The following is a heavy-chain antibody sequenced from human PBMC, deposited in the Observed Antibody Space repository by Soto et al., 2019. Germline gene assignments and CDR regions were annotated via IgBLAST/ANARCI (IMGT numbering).Heavy chain of an antibody. J-gene: IGHJ4*02. CDR3: AREAGYDILTGYYTPWYFDY. Sequence: GGSLRLSCAASGFTVSSNYMSWVRQAPGKGLEWVSVIYSGGSTYYADSVKGRFTISRDNSKNTLYLQMNSLRAEDTAVYYCAREAGYDILTGYYTPWYFDYWGQGTLVTVSS. CDR1: GFTVSSNY. D-gene: IGHD3-9*01. V-gene: IGHV3-66*01. CDR2: IYSGGST.